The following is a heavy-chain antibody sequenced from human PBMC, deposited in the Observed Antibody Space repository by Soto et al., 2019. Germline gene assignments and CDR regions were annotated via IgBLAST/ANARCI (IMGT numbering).Heavy chain of an antibody. CDR3: VTCYTYGTGTSSGQNYFEP. CDR1: GFTFSNYG. V-gene: IGHV3-33*01. J-gene: IGHJ5*02. Sequence: QVQLVESGGGVVQPEKSLILSCAASGFTFSNYGMQGVRQTPGKGLEWVAGIWLEGSNKYYADSVKGRFTIYRENSKTTLCLQRNSLRAGDTAVDDCVTCYTYGTGTSSGQNYFEPWGQGTLV. D-gene: IGHD3-10*01. CDR2: IWLEGSNK.